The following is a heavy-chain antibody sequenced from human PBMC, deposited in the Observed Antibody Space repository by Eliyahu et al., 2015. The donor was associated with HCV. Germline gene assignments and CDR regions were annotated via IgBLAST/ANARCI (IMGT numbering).Heavy chain of an antibody. CDR2: ITPSVGGA. V-gene: IGHV1-46*01. Sequence: QVQLVQSGAEVKRPGASVKISCEASGYIFTTYYIHWVRQAPGQGLEWMGIITPSVGGATYAQKFQGVVTMTSDTSTNTVYMELSSLTSDDTAVYLCARGAYSSSAAYFDYWGQGTLVTVSS. CDR1: GYIFTTYY. CDR3: ARGAYSSSAAYFDY. D-gene: IGHD6-19*01. J-gene: IGHJ4*02.